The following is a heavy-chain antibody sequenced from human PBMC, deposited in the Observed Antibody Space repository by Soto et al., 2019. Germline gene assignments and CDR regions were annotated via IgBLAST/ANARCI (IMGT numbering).Heavy chain of an antibody. CDR1: GGSISSGDYY. V-gene: IGHV4-30-4*01. J-gene: IGHJ5*02. CDR2: IYYSGST. D-gene: IGHD3-9*01. Sequence: SETLSLTCTVSGGSISSGDYYWSWIRQPPGKGLEWIGYIYYSGSTYYNPSLKSRVTISVDASKNQFSLKLSSVTAADTAVYYCARLSLVDILTGLDPWGQGTLVTVSS. CDR3: ARLSLVDILTGLDP.